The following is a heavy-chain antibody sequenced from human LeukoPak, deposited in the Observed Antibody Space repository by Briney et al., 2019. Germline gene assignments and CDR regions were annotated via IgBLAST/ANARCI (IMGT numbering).Heavy chain of an antibody. CDR3: ARGRRDIVVVPADYYYYMDV. CDR1: GGSFSTYY. CDR2: INHSGST. Sequence: SETLSLTCAVYGGSFSTYYWSWIRQPPGKGLEWIGEINHSGSTNYNPSLKSRVTISVDTSKNQFSLKLSSVTAADTAVYYCARGRRDIVVVPADYYYYMDVWGKGTTVTVSS. D-gene: IGHD2-2*01. J-gene: IGHJ6*03. V-gene: IGHV4-34*01.